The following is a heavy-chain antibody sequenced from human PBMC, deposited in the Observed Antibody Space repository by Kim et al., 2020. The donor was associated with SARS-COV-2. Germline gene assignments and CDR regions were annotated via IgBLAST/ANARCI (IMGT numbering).Heavy chain of an antibody. D-gene: IGHD2-15*01. CDR2: IYYSGST. CDR1: GGSISSSSYY. J-gene: IGHJ4*02. Sequence: SETLSLTCTVSGGSISSSSYYWGWIRQPPGKGLEWIGSIYYSGSTYYNPSLKSRGTISVDTSKNKFSLKLSSVTAADTAVYYCARQARGNIVVVVAAPTTFDYWGEGTLVTVSS. CDR3: ARQARGNIVVVVAAPTTFDY. V-gene: IGHV4-39*01.